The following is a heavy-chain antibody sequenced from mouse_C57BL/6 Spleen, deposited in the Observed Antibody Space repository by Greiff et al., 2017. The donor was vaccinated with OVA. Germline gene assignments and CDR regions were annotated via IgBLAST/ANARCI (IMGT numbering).Heavy chain of an antibody. CDR1: GYTFTDYA. J-gene: IGHJ1*03. CDR2: IDPETGGT. V-gene: IGHV1-15*01. CDR3: TREGGDFDG. Sequence: QVQLQQSGAELVRPGASVTLSCKASGYTFTDYAMPWVKQTPVHGLEWIGAIDPETGGTAYNQKFKGKAILTADKSSNTAYMELRSLTSEDTAVYYSTREGGDFDGWGTGTTVTVSS.